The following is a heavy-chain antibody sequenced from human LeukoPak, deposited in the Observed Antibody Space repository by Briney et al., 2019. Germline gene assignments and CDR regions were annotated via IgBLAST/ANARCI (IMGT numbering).Heavy chain of an antibody. V-gene: IGHV3-7*03. CDR1: GFIFKDYW. D-gene: IGHD1-1*01. Sequence: GGSLRLSCAASGFIFKDYWMIWVRQAPGKGLEWVANIKQDGSEKYYVDSVKGRFTISRDNSKSTLYLQMNSLRAEDTAVYYCARAERSGPYGMDVWGQGTTVTVSS. J-gene: IGHJ6*02. CDR2: IKQDGSEK. CDR3: ARAERSGPYGMDV.